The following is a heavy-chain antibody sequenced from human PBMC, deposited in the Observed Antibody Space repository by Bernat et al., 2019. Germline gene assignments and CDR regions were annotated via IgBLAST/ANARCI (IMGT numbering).Heavy chain of an antibody. J-gene: IGHJ4*02. CDR1: GYTFTGYY. V-gene: IGHV1-2*06. Sequence: QVQLVQSGAEVKKPGASVKVSCKASGYTFTGYYMHWVRQAPGQGLEWMGRINPNSGGTNYAQKFQGRVTMTRDTSISTAYMELSRMRSDDTAVYYCARESGYCSGGSYYSQGYFDYWGQGTLVTVSS. D-gene: IGHD2-15*01. CDR3: ARESGYCSGGSYYSQGYFDY. CDR2: INPNSGGT.